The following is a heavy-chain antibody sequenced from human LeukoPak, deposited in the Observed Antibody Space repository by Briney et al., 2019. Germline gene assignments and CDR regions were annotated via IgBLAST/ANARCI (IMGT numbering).Heavy chain of an antibody. CDR1: GFTFSSYW. J-gene: IGHJ6*03. V-gene: IGHV3-7*01. Sequence: PGGSLRLSCAASGFTFSSYWMSWVRQAPGKGLEWVANIKQDGSEKYYVDSVKGRFTISRDNAENSLYLQMNSLRAEDTAVYYCAREEYYDFWSGTYYYYYYMDVWGKGTTVTVSS. D-gene: IGHD3-3*01. CDR2: IKQDGSEK. CDR3: AREEYYDFWSGTYYYYYYMDV.